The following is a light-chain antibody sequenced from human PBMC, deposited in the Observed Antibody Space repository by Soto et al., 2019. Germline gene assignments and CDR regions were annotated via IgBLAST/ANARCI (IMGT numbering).Light chain of an antibody. J-gene: IGKJ1*01. V-gene: IGKV1-5*01. Sequence: DIQMTQSPSTLSASVGDRVTITCRASQRISSWLAWYQQKPGKAPKLLIYDASSLESGVPSRFSGSGSGTELTLSISSLQPDDFATSYCQQYNSYRTFGQGTKVEIK. CDR1: QRISSW. CDR3: QQYNSYRT. CDR2: DAS.